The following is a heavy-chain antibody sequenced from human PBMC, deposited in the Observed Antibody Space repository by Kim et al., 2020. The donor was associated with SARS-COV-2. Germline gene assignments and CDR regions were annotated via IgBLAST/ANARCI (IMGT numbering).Heavy chain of an antibody. CDR2: IKSKTDGGTT. CDR3: TTDWGFEIAAAAFFDY. V-gene: IGHV3-15*01. CDR1: GFTFSNAW. J-gene: IGHJ4*02. Sequence: GGSLRLSCAASGFTFSNAWMSWVRQAPGKGLEWVGRIKSKTDGGTTDSAAPVKGRFTISRDDSKNTLYLQMNSLKTEDTAVYYCTTDWGFEIAAAAFFDYWGQGTLVTVSS. D-gene: IGHD6-13*01.